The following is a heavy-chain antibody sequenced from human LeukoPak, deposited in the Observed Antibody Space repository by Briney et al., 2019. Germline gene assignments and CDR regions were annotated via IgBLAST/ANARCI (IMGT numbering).Heavy chain of an antibody. CDR3: ARGPRGYSSSWYPDDAFDI. D-gene: IGHD6-13*01. J-gene: IGHJ3*02. V-gene: IGHV3-23*01. CDR2: ISGSGGST. Sequence: GGSLRLSCAASGFTFSSYAMSWVRQAPGKGLEWVSAISGSGGSTYYADSVKGRFTISRDNSKNTLYLQMNSLRAEDTAVYYCARGPRGYSSSWYPDDAFDIWGQGTMVTVSS. CDR1: GFTFSSYA.